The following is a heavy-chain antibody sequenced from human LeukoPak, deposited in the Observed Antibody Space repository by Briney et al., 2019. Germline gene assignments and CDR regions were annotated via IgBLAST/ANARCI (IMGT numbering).Heavy chain of an antibody. CDR1: GGSVSSSTNY. D-gene: IGHD3-22*01. CDR2: IYYSGST. V-gene: IGHV4-39*07. J-gene: IGHJ5*02. CDR3: ERDAAGEGRLVITWFDP. Sequence: SETLSLTCTVSGGSVSSSTNYWGWTRHPPGKGLEWIGTIYYSGSTYYNPSLKSRASLSVDTSKNQFSLKLSSVTAADTAVYFCERDAAGEGRLVITWFDPWGQGTLVTVSS.